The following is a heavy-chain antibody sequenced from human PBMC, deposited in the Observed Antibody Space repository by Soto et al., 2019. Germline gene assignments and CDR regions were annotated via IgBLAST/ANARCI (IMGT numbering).Heavy chain of an antibody. Sequence: SETLSLTCPVSGGSISSGCYYWSWIRQHPGKGLEWIGYIYYSGSTYYNPSLKSRVTISVDTSKNQFSLKLSSVTAADTAVYYCARVYMVRGTIIRYFDYWGQGTLVTVSS. D-gene: IGHD3-10*01. CDR2: IYYSGST. J-gene: IGHJ4*02. V-gene: IGHV4-31*03. CDR1: GGSISSGCYY. CDR3: ARVYMVRGTIIRYFDY.